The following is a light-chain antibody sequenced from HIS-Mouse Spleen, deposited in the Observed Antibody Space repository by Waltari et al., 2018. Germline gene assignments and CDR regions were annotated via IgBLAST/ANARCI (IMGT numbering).Light chain of an antibody. Sequence: QSALTQPASVPGFPGQSIPLLCPVTISDVASFNLVPWYQQHPVKAPKHMIYEGSKRPSGVSNRFSGSKSGNTASLTISGLQAEDEADYYCCSYAGSSTWVFGGGTKLTVL. CDR2: EGS. J-gene: IGLJ3*02. CDR1: ISDVASFNL. CDR3: CSYAGSSTWV. V-gene: IGLV2-23*01.